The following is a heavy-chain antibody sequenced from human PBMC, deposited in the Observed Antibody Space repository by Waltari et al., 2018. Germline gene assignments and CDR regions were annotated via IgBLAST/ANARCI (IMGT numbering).Heavy chain of an antibody. D-gene: IGHD6-13*01. CDR2: IYYSGST. V-gene: IGHV4-39*07. Sequence: QLQLQESGPGLVKPSETLSLTCTVSGGSISSSSYYWGWIRQPPGKGLEWIGSIYYSGSTYYNPSRKSRVTISVDTSKNQFSLKLSAVTAADTAVYYCAGTLYSSSWYVDYWGQGTLVTVSS. CDR1: GGSISSSSYY. CDR3: AGTLYSSSWYVDY. J-gene: IGHJ4*02.